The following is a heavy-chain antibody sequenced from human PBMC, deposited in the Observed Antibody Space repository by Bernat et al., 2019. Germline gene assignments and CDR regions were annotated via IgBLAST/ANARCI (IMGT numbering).Heavy chain of an antibody. D-gene: IGHD5-18*01. Sequence: QVQLVESGGGVVQPGRSLRLSCAASGFTFSSYAMHWVRQAPGKGLEWVAVIPYDGSNKYYADSVKGRFTISRDNSKNTLYLQMNSLRAEDTAVYYCARGHAGYSYGYYESYYYGMDVWGQGTTVTVSS. V-gene: IGHV3-30-3*01. CDR1: GFTFSSYA. J-gene: IGHJ6*02. CDR3: ARGHAGYSYGYYESYYYGMDV. CDR2: IPYDGSNK.